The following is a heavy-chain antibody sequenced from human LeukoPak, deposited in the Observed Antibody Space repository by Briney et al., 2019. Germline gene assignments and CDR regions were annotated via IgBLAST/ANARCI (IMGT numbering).Heavy chain of an antibody. D-gene: IGHD3-22*01. CDR3: ARRGRYYDSSGYYYFY. V-gene: IGHV5-10-1*01. CDR1: GYSLTSYW. CDR2: IDPSDSYT. J-gene: IGHJ4*02. Sequence: GESLRISCKGSGYSLTSYWISWVRQMPGKGLEWMGRIDPSDSYTNYSPSFQGHVTISADKSISTAYLQWSSLKASDTAMYYCARRGRYYDSSGYYYFYWGQGTLVTVSS.